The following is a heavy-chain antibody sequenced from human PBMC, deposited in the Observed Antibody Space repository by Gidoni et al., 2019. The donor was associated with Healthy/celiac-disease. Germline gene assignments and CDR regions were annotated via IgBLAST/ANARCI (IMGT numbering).Heavy chain of an antibody. D-gene: IGHD5-18*01. CDR3: ARAGLDTAMRYYYYYGMDV. Sequence: QVQLQAPGPGLVKPSETLSLTYTVSGGSTSSFYWSWIRQPPGKGLEWIGYIYYSGSTNYNPSLKSRVTMSVDTSKNQFSLKLSSVTAADTAVDYCARAGLDTAMRYYYYYGMDVWGQGTTVTVSS. J-gene: IGHJ6*02. CDR2: IYYSGST. V-gene: IGHV4-59*01. CDR1: GGSTSSFY.